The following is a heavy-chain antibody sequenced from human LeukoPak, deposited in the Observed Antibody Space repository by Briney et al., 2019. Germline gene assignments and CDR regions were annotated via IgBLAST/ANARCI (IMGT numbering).Heavy chain of an antibody. J-gene: IGHJ4*02. CDR2: IRYDGSNK. V-gene: IGHV3-30*02. Sequence: GGSLRLSCAASGFTFSSYGMHWVRQAPGKGLEWVAIIRYDGSNKYYADSVKGRFTISRDNSKNTLYLQMNSLRAEDTAVYYCAKSPTQNYDFDYWGQGTLVTVSS. CDR3: AKSPTQNYDFDY. CDR1: GFTFSSYG. D-gene: IGHD3-16*01.